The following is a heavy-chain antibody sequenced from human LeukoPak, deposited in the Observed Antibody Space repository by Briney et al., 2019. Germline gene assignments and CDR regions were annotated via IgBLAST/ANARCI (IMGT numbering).Heavy chain of an antibody. D-gene: IGHD3-16*01. J-gene: IGHJ4*02. CDR2: IWYDGSNK. Sequence: GGSLRPSCAASGFTFSSYGMHWVRQAPGKGLEWVAVIWYDGSNKYYADSVKGRFTISRDNSKNTLYLQMNSLRAEDTAVYYCAKDLYDYVWGSWSGYFDYWGQGTLVTVSS. V-gene: IGHV3-33*06. CDR3: AKDLYDYVWGSWSGYFDY. CDR1: GFTFSSYG.